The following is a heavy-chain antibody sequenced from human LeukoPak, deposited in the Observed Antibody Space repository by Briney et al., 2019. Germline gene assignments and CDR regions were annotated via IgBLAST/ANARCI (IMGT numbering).Heavy chain of an antibody. Sequence: SETLSLTCAVYGGSFSGYYWSWIRHPPGKALEWSGEINHSGSTNYNPSLKSRVTISVDTSKNQFSLKLSSVTAADTAVYYCARGKGRYCSSTSCLNWFDPWGQGTLVTVSS. D-gene: IGHD2-2*01. CDR2: INHSGST. CDR1: GGSFSGYY. CDR3: ARGKGRYCSSTSCLNWFDP. J-gene: IGHJ5*02. V-gene: IGHV4-34*01.